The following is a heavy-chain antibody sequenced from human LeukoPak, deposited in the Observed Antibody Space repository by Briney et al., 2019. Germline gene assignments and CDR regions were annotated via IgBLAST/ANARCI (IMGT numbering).Heavy chain of an antibody. CDR1: GFTFSSYA. CDR3: AKGDPYYYDSSGYYLGPADY. D-gene: IGHD3-22*01. V-gene: IGHV3-23*01. J-gene: IGHJ4*02. CDR2: ISGSGGST. Sequence: PGGSLRLSYAASGFTFSSYAMSWVRQAQGKGLEWVSAISGSGGSTYYADSVKGRFTISRDNSKNTLYLQMNSLRAEDTAVYYCAKGDPYYYDSSGYYLGPADYWGQGTLVTVSS.